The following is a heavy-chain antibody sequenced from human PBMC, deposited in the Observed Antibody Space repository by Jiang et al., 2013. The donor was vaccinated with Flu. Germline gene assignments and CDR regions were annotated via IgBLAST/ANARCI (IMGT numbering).Heavy chain of an antibody. CDR1: GDSISGSSYY. Sequence: LLKPSETLSLTCTVSGDSISGSSYYWGVGPASPHGKGLEWIGSIYYSGSTHYNPSLKSRVTMSVDTSKNQFSLKLNSVTAADTAVYSCARLRVQNQYCIIISCYYFDYWGQGTLVTVSS. CDR3: ARLRVQNQYCIIISCYYFDY. D-gene: IGHD3-16*01. V-gene: IGHV4-39*01. J-gene: IGHJ4*02. CDR2: IYYSGST.